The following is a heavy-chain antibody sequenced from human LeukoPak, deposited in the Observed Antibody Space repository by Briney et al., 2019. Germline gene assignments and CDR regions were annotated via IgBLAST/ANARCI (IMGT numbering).Heavy chain of an antibody. V-gene: IGHV4-59*01. CDR2: IYYSGST. Sequence: PSETLSLTCTVSGGSISSYYWSWIRQPPGKGLEWIGYIYYSGSTNYNPSLKSRVTISVDTSKNQFSLKLSSVTAADTAVYYCARAVSNGWLTGHFDYWGQGTLVTVSS. J-gene: IGHJ4*02. CDR1: GGSISSYY. D-gene: IGHD6-19*01. CDR3: ARAVSNGWLTGHFDY.